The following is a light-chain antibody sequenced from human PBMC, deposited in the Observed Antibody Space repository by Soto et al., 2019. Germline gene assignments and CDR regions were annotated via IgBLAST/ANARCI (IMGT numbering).Light chain of an antibody. Sequence: QSALTQPASVSGSPGQSITISCSGTSSDVGGYNYVSWYQQHPGNAPKLMLYDVNNRPSGVSIRFSVSKSGNTASLTGSGLQAEDEAHYYSSSYTGSNPLLFGGGTKLTVL. CDR1: SSDVGGYNY. J-gene: IGLJ2*01. CDR2: DVN. CDR3: SSYTGSNPLL. V-gene: IGLV2-14*01.